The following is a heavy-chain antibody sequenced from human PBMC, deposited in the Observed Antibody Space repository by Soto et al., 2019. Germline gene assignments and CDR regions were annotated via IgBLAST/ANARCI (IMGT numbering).Heavy chain of an antibody. CDR1: GFTFDTHA. V-gene: IGHV3-23*01. J-gene: IGHJ5*01. Sequence: GVSLSLSCTASGFTFDTHAMAWVRQAPGKGLEWVTSISATGFSKYHADSVRDRITISRDNSKNTVYLHMNILRAEDTAVYHCAMVSAFDFWSGHFVFGWFDSWGQGTQVTVSS. CDR3: AMVSAFDFWSGHFVFGWFDS. CDR2: ISATGFSK. D-gene: IGHD3-3*01.